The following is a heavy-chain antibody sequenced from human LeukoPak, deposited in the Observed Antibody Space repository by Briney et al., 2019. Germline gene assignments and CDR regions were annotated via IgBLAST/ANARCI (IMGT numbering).Heavy chain of an antibody. CDR2: ISASGGGT. V-gene: IGHV3-23*01. Sequence: HSGGSLRLSCTASEFIFSSYGMSWVRQAPGKGLEWVSAISASGGGTYYADSVKGRFTISRDNSRNTLYLEMNSLRAEDTAIYHCAKEVTPGALLYGPFDYWGQGTLVTVSS. CDR3: AKEVTPGALLYGPFDY. CDR1: EFIFSSYG. D-gene: IGHD4-23*01. J-gene: IGHJ4*02.